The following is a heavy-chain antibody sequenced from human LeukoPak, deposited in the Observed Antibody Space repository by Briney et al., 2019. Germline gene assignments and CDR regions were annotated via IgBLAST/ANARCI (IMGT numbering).Heavy chain of an antibody. CDR1: GGSISSYY. J-gene: IGHJ5*02. D-gene: IGHD3-22*01. V-gene: IGHV4-34*01. CDR2: INHSGST. Sequence: SETLSLTCTVSGGSISSYYWSWIRQPPGKGLEWIGEINHSGSTNYNPSLKSRVTISVDTSKNQFSLKLSSMTAADTAVYYCARAGSGYLNWFDPWGQGTLVTVSS. CDR3: ARAGSGYLNWFDP.